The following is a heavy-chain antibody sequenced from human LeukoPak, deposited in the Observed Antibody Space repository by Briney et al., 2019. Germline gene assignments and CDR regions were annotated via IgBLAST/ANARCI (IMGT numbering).Heavy chain of an antibody. CDR1: GGSLRVDY. CDR3: ARLYYYDSSGYYWGAFDY. D-gene: IGHD3-22*01. V-gene: IGHV4-34*01. CDR2: IYHIGST. Sequence: PLEALSLTCADHGGSLRVDYWSRIRQPPRKGLECSGEIYHIGSTNYNPSLPSRVTISVDTSKNQFSLELSSVTAADTAIYYCARLYYYDSSGYYWGAFDYWGQGALVTVSS. J-gene: IGHJ4*02.